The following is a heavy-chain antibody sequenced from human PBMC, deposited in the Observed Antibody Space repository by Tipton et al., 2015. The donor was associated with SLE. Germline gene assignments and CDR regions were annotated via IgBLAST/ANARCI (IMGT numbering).Heavy chain of an antibody. D-gene: IGHD2-15*01. CDR1: GGSVSSGSYY. CDR3: ARGLGVVVAVAFDI. J-gene: IGHJ3*02. V-gene: IGHV4-61*01. Sequence: TLSLTCTVSGGSVSSGSYYWSWIRQPPGKGLEWIGYIYYSGSTNYNPSLKSRVTISVDTSKNQFSLKLNSVTAADTAVYYCARGLGVVVAVAFDIWGQGTMVTVSS. CDR2: IYYSGST.